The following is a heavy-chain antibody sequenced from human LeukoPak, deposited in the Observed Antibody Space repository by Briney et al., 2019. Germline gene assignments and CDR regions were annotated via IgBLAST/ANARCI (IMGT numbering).Heavy chain of an antibody. J-gene: IGHJ5*02. CDR1: GGSISSYY. D-gene: IGHD5-18*01. CDR2: IYYSGST. CDR3: ARGLGGYSYGLYPPRFAP. V-gene: IGHV4-59*01. Sequence: SETLSLTCTVSGGSISSYYWSWIRQPPGKGLEWIGYIYYSGSTNYNPSLKSRVTTSVDTSKNQFSLKLSSVTAADTAVYYCARGLGGYSYGLYPPRFAPWGQGTLVTVSS.